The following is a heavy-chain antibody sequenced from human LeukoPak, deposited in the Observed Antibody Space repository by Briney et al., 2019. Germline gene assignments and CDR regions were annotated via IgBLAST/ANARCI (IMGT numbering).Heavy chain of an antibody. J-gene: IGHJ4*02. V-gene: IGHV3-23*01. Sequence: SGGSLRLSCAASGFTFSSYAMSWVRQAPGKGLEWVSAISGSGGSTYYAASVKGRFTISRDNSKNTLYLQMNSLRAEDTAVYYCATLRRPWELGGKEPFDYWGQGTLVTVSS. CDR3: ATLRRPWELGGKEPFDY. CDR1: GFTFSSYA. D-gene: IGHD1-26*01. CDR2: ISGSGGST.